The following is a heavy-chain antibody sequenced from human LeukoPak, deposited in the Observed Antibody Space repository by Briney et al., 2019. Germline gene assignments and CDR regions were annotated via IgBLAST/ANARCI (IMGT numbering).Heavy chain of an antibody. CDR2: IYSGGST. J-gene: IGHJ4*02. CDR1: GFTVSSNY. CDR3: AKDHCSSTTCYGSPGY. D-gene: IGHD2-2*01. Sequence: GGSLRLSCAASGFTVSSNYMSWVRQAPGKGLEWVSVIYSGGSTYYADSVKGRFTISRDNSKNTLYLQMNSLRAEDTAVYYCAKDHCSSTTCYGSPGYWGQGTLVTVSS. V-gene: IGHV3-53*05.